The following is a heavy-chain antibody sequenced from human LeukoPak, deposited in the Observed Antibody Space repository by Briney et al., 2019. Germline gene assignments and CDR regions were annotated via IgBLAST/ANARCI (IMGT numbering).Heavy chain of an antibody. CDR1: GYTFTSYY. J-gene: IGHJ4*02. CDR2: INPSGGST. D-gene: IGHD3-9*01. Sequence: ASVKVSCKASGYTFTSYYMHWVRQAPGQGLEWMGLINPSGGSTSYAQKFQGRVTMTRDTSTSTVYMELSSLRSEDTAVYYCGGVLRALRYFDPLDYWGQGTLVTVSS. V-gene: IGHV1-46*01. CDR3: GGVLRALRYFDPLDY.